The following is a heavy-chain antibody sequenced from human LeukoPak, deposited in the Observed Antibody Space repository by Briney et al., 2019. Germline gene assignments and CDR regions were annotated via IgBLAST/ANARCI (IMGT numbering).Heavy chain of an antibody. D-gene: IGHD5-12*01. J-gene: IGHJ4*02. V-gene: IGHV3-66*01. CDR1: EFSVGSNY. CDR3: AKDDGLRTFDY. CDR2: IYSGGST. Sequence: PGGSLRLSCAASEFSVGSNYMTWVRQAPGKGLEWVSLIYSGGSTYYADSVKGRFTISRDNSKNTLYLQMNSLRAEGTAVYYCAKDDGLRTFDYWGQGTLVTVSS.